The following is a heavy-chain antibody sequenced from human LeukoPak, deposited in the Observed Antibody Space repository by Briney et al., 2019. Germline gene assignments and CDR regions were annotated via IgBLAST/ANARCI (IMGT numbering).Heavy chain of an antibody. J-gene: IGHJ4*02. CDR2: INPSGGST. V-gene: IGHV1-46*01. Sequence: ASVKVSCKASGYTFTGYYMHWVRQALGQGLEWMGVINPSGGSTSYAQKFQGRITMTRDTSTGIVYMELSSLRSEDTGVYYCAIPGAPGRDGYNLHYWGQGTLVTVSS. CDR1: GYTFTGYY. CDR3: AIPGAPGRDGYNLHY. D-gene: IGHD5-24*01.